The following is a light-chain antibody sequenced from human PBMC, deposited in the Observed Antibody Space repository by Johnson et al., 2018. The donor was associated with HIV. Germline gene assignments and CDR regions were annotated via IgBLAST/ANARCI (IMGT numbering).Light chain of an antibody. J-gene: IGLJ1*01. CDR1: SSNIGNNY. V-gene: IGLV1-51*01. Sequence: QSLLTQSPSVSAAPGQKVTISCSGSSSNIGNNYVSWYQQLPGRAPKLLIYDNNKRPSGIPDRFSGSKSGTSATLGITGLQTGDEAEYYCGTWDSSLRVGFFGTGTKVTVL. CDR2: DNN. CDR3: GTWDSSLRVGF.